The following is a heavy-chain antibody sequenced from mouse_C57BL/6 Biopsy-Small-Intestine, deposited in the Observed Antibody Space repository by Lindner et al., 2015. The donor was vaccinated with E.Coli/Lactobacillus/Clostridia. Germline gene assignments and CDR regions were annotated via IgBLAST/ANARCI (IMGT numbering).Heavy chain of an antibody. D-gene: IGHD2-12*01. CDR3: ARSDTIHYFDY. CDR1: GFSLTSYA. Sequence: VQLQESGPGLVAPSQSLSITCTVSGFSLTSYAISWVRQPPGKGLEWLGIIWTGGSTNYNSALKSRLSISKDNSKSQVFLKMNSLQVDDTARYYCARSDTIHYFDYWGQGTTLTVSP. CDR2: IWTGGST. J-gene: IGHJ2*01. V-gene: IGHV2-9-1*01.